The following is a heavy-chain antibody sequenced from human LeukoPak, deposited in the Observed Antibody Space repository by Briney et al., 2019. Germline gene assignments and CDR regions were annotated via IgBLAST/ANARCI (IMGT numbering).Heavy chain of an antibody. CDR1: GFTFSGSP. J-gene: IGHJ4*02. V-gene: IGHV3-73*01. CDR3: TQSNY. Sequence: PGGSLRLSCAASGFTFSGSPILWVRQASGKGLEWVGRIRSKADNYATAYAAPVQGRCTISRDDLKSTAYLQLNSLKTEDTAVYYCTQSNYWGQGALVTVSS. CDR2: IRSKADNYAT.